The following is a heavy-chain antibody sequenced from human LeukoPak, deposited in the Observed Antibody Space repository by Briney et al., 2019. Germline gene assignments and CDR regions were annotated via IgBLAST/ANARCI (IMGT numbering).Heavy chain of an antibody. D-gene: IGHD5-24*01. CDR1: GGSISSYY. J-gene: IGHJ6*02. Sequence: SETLSLTCTVSGGSISSYYWSWIRQPPGKGLEWIGHIYYSGSTNYNPSLKSRVTISVDTSKNQFSLKLSSVTAADTAVYYCARGDGHPYYYYYYGMDVWGQGTTVTVSS. CDR2: IYYSGST. CDR3: ARGDGHPYYYYYYGMDV. V-gene: IGHV4-59*01.